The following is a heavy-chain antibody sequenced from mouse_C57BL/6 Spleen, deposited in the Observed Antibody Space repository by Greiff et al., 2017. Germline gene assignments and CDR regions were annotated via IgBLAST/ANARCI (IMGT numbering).Heavy chain of an antibody. CDR3: ARESDEGAAWFAY. CDR2: IDPNSGGT. J-gene: IGHJ3*01. CDR1: GYTFTSYW. V-gene: IGHV1-72*01. Sequence: QVQLQQPGAELVKPGASVKLSCKASGYTFTSYWMHWVKQRPGRGLEWIGRIDPNSGGTKYNEKFKSKATLTVDKPSSTAYRQLSSLTSEDSAVFYGARESDEGAAWFAYWGQGTLVTVSA.